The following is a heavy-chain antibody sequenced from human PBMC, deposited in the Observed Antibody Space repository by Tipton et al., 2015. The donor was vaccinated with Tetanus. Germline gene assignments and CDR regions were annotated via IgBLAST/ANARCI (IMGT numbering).Heavy chain of an antibody. J-gene: IGHJ3*02. D-gene: IGHD3-9*01. V-gene: IGHV4-4*02. Sequence: TLSLTCAVSGGSISSTNWWSWVRQSPGKGLEWIGEIYHNGNVNYNPSLQRRVTLSVDKSENQFFLKVNSVTAADTAVYYCAAAVSTGTDDAFGIWGQGTMVTVSS. CDR2: IYHNGNV. CDR3: AAAVSTGTDDAFGI. CDR1: GGSISSTNW.